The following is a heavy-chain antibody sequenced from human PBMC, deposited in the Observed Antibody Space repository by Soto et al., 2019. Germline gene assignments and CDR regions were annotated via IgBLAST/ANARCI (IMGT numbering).Heavy chain of an antibody. D-gene: IGHD3-3*01. Sequence: SETLSLTCTVSGGSISSGGYYWSWIRQHPGKGLEWIGYIYYSGSTYYNPSLKSRVTISVDTSKNQFSLKLSSVTAADTAVYYCAGGRFLEWLLGPAGWFDPWGQGTLVTVSS. V-gene: IGHV4-31*03. J-gene: IGHJ5*02. CDR1: GGSISSGGYY. CDR3: AGGRFLEWLLGPAGWFDP. CDR2: IYYSGST.